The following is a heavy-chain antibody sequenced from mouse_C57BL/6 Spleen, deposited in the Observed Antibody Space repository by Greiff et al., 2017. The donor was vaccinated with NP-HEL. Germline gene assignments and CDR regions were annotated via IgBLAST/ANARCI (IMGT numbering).Heavy chain of an antibody. CDR3: ARMHYGSSRYWSFDV. CDR1: GFTFSDYG. Sequence: EVQLVESGGGLVKPGGSLKLSCAASGFTFSDYGMHWVRQAPGKGLEWVAYISSGSSTIYYADTVKGRFTISRDNAKNTLFLQMTSLRSEDTAMYYCARMHYGSSRYWSFDVWGTGTTVTVSS. V-gene: IGHV5-17*01. CDR2: ISSGSSTI. D-gene: IGHD1-1*01. J-gene: IGHJ1*03.